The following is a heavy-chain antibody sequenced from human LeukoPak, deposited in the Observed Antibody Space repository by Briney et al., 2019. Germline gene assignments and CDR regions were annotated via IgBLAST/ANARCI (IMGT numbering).Heavy chain of an antibody. V-gene: IGHV4-34*01. CDR2: INHSGST. Sequence: PSETLSLTSAVYGGSFSGYYWSWIRQPPGKGLEWIGEINHSGSTNYNPSLKSRVTISVDTSKNQFSLKLSSVTAADTAVYYCARGGYSYGPTRLFYYFYMDVWGKGTTVTVSS. CDR3: ARGGYSYGPTRLFYYFYMDV. J-gene: IGHJ6*03. CDR1: GGSFSGYY. D-gene: IGHD5-18*01.